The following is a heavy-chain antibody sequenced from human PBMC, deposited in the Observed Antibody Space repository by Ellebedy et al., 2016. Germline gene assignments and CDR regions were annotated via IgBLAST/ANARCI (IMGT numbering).Heavy chain of an antibody. D-gene: IGHD2-8*01. V-gene: IGHV4-30-2*01. CDR3: ARDRGVDIIGDNWFDP. Sequence: SETLSLXCAVSGGSISSDDYSWSWIRQPPGKGLEWLGFIYHTGSTYYNPSLKSRVTISLDRSRNQFSLRLTSVTAADTAVYFCARDRGVDIIGDNWFDPWGQGALVIVSS. CDR2: IYHTGST. CDR1: GGSISSDDYS. J-gene: IGHJ5*02.